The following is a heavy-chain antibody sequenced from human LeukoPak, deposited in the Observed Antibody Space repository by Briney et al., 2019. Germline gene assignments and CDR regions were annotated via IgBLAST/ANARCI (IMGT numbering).Heavy chain of an antibody. CDR1: GFGFSDSY. CDR3: ATYRQVLLPFES. V-gene: IGHV3-11*01. CDR2: IFPSGGEI. J-gene: IGHJ4*02. D-gene: IGHD2-8*02. Sequence: GGSLRLSCVVSGFGFSDSYMTWIRQTPGKGLEWVSSIFPSGGEIHYADSVRGRFTISRDNSKSTLSLQMNSLRAEDTAIYYCATYRQVLLPFESWGQGTLVTVSS.